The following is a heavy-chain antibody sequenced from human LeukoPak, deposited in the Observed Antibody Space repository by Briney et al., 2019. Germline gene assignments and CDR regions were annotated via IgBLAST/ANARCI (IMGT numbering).Heavy chain of an antibody. CDR3: ARLVEDTAMAYYFDY. CDR1: GGSISSSSYY. D-gene: IGHD5-18*01. V-gene: IGHV4-39*01. J-gene: IGHJ4*02. Sequence: SETLSLTCTVSGGSISSSSYYWGWIRQPPGKGLEWIGSIYYSGSTYYNPSLKSRVTISVDTSKNQFSLKLSSVPAAVTAVYYCARLVEDTAMAYYFDYWGQGTLVTVSS. CDR2: IYYSGST.